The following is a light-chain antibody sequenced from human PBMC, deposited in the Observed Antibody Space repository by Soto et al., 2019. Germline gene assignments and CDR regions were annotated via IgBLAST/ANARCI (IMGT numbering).Light chain of an antibody. Sequence: EIMLTQSPGTLSLSPGERATLSCRASQSVSSYLAWYQQKPGQAPRLLIYDASNRATGIPARFSGSGSGTEFTLTIGSLQSEDCALYYCQQYNNWPGTFGQGTKVDIK. CDR3: QQYNNWPGT. CDR2: DAS. CDR1: QSVSSY. V-gene: IGKV3-15*01. J-gene: IGKJ1*01.